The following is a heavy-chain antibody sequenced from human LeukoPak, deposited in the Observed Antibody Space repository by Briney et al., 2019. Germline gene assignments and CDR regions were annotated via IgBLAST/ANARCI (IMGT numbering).Heavy chain of an antibody. CDR3: ARDRTRTGYSSGWYHDY. J-gene: IGHJ4*02. D-gene: IGHD6-19*01. V-gene: IGHV1-2*02. Sequence: GVSVKVSCKASGYTFTGYYMHWVRQAPGQGLEWMGWINPNSGGTNYAQKFQGRVTMTRDMSISTAYMELSRLRSDDTAVYYCARDRTRTGYSSGWYHDYWGQGTLVTVSS. CDR1: GYTFTGYY. CDR2: INPNSGGT.